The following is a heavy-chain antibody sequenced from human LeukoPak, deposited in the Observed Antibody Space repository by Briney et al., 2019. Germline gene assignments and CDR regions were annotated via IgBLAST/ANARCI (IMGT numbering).Heavy chain of an antibody. CDR3: ARLTTVTTTGGPFDY. CDR1: GFTFSSYE. CDR2: ISSSGNTI. D-gene: IGHD4-17*01. Sequence: GGSLRLSCAASGFTFSSYEMNWVRQAPGKGLEWVSYISSSGNTIYYADSVKGRFTISRDNAKNSLYLQINSLRAEDTAFHYCARLTTVTTTGGPFDYWGQGTLVTVSS. J-gene: IGHJ4*02. V-gene: IGHV3-48*03.